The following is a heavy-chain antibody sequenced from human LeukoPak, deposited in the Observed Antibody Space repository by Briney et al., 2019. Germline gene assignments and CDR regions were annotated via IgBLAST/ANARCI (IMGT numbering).Heavy chain of an antibody. CDR2: IYYSGST. V-gene: IGHV4-59*01. Sequence: SETLSLICTVSGGSISSYYWSWIRQPPGKGLEWIAYIYYSGSTNYNPSLKSRLTISVDTSKNQLSLKLSSVTAADTAVYYCARDRGSEGGFDYWGQGTRVTVSS. D-gene: IGHD2-15*01. J-gene: IGHJ4*01. CDR1: GGSISSYY. CDR3: ARDRGSEGGFDY.